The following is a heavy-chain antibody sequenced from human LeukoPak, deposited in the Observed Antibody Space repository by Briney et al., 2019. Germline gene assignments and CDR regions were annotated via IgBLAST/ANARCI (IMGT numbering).Heavy chain of an antibody. Sequence: PSETLSLTCTVSGGSISNNDWSWIRQSPGKGLEWIGYSFDSGSTNYNPSLQSRVTISVDTSKNQLSLELTSVTAADTAVYYCARSYYGSSGYLKGIVYFDYWGQGTLVTVSS. D-gene: IGHD3-22*01. CDR1: GGSISNND. CDR3: ARSYYGSSGYLKGIVYFDY. V-gene: IGHV4-59*01. CDR2: SFDSGST. J-gene: IGHJ4*02.